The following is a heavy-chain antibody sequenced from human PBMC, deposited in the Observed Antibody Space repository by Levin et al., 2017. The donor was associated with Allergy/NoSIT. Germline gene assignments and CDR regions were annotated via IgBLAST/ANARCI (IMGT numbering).Heavy chain of an antibody. CDR1: GGSISSSSYY. CDR2: IYYSGST. D-gene: IGHD3-3*01. V-gene: IGHV4-39*07. Sequence: SETLSLTCTVSGGSISSSSYYWGWIRQPPGKGLEWIGSIYYSGSTYYNPSLKSRVTISVDTSKNQFSLKLSSVTAADTAVYYCARDFGPITIFGVVIPREYNWFDPWGQGTLVTVSS. CDR3: ARDFGPITIFGVVIPREYNWFDP. J-gene: IGHJ5*02.